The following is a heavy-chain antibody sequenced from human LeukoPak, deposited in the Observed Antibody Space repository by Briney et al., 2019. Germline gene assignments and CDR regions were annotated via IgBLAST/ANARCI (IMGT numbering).Heavy chain of an antibody. CDR3: FRHEWAIDY. V-gene: IGHV3-73*01. CDR1: GFTFSGSA. J-gene: IGHJ4*02. CDR2: IKTKPNNYET. D-gene: IGHD2-2*01. Sequence: GGSLRLSCAASGFTFSGSAIHWVRQAPGKGLEWVGHIKTKPNNYETAYVASVKGRLTTSRDDSKNTAYLQMNSLKTEDTAVYYCFRHEWAIDYWGQGTLVTVFS.